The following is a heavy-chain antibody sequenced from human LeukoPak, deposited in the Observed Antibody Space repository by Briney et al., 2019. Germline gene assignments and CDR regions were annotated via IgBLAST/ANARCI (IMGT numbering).Heavy chain of an antibody. CDR1: GGSFSGYY. CDR2: INHSGST. D-gene: IGHD2-2*02. CDR3: ARGKKQGYCSSTSCYSAYYYMDV. Sequence: PSETLSLTCAVYGGSFSGYYWSWIRQPPGKGLEWIGEINHSGSTNYNPSLKSRVTISVDTSKNQFSLKLSSVTAADTAVYYCARGKKQGYCSSTSCYSAYYYMDVWGKGTTVTVSS. V-gene: IGHV4-34*01. J-gene: IGHJ6*03.